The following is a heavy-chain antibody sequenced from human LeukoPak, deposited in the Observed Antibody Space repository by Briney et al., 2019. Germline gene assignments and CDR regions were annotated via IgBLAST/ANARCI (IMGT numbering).Heavy chain of an antibody. D-gene: IGHD3-10*01. V-gene: IGHV3-7*01. Sequence: GGSLRLSCAASAFTFSSYWVSWVRQAPGKGLEWVANIKQDGSEKYYVDSVKGRFTISRDNAKKSLFLQMNSLRAEDTAVYYCARTGDYGSGRYFRPFDYWGQGTLVTVSS. CDR1: AFTFSSYW. J-gene: IGHJ4*02. CDR2: IKQDGSEK. CDR3: ARTGDYGSGRYFRPFDY.